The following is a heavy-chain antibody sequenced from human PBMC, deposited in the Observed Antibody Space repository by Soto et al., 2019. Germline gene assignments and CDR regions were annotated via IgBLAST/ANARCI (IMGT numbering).Heavy chain of an antibody. D-gene: IGHD6-6*01. V-gene: IGHV4-39*01. CDR1: GGSISSSSYY. Sequence: QLQLQESGPGLVKPSETLSLTCTVSGGSISSSSYYWGWIRQPPGKGLEWIGSIYYSGSTYYNPSLKSRVTISVDTSKNQFSLKLSSVTAADTAVYYCARHRSAARNFDYWGQGTLVTVSS. CDR2: IYYSGST. J-gene: IGHJ4*02. CDR3: ARHRSAARNFDY.